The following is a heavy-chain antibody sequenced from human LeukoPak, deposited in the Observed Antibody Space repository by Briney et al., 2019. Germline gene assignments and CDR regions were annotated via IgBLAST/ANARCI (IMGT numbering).Heavy chain of an antibody. D-gene: IGHD5-18*01. V-gene: IGHV4-38-2*02. J-gene: IGHJ4*02. CDR2: IYHSGST. CDR1: GYSISSGYY. CDR3: ARAYVDTAMPRAYYFDY. Sequence: SETLSLTCTVPGYSISSGYYWGWIRQPPGKGLEWIGSIYHSGSTYYNPSLKSRVTISVDTSKNQFSLKLSSVTAADTAVYYCARAYVDTAMPRAYYFDYWGQGTLVTVSS.